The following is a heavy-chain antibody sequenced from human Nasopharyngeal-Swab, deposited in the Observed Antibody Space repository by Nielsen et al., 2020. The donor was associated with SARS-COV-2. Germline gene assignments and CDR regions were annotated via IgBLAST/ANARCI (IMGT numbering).Heavy chain of an antibody. CDR3: ARGGPRADPAYYYGMDV. CDR1: GFTFSSYS. CDR2: ISSSSSYI. J-gene: IGHJ6*02. D-gene: IGHD3/OR15-3a*01. V-gene: IGHV3-21*01. Sequence: GESLKISCAASGFTFSSYSMNWVRQAPGKGLEWVSSISSSSSYIYYADSVKGRFTISRDNAKNSLYLQMNSLRAEDTAVYYCARGGPRADPAYYYGMDVWGQGTTVTVSS.